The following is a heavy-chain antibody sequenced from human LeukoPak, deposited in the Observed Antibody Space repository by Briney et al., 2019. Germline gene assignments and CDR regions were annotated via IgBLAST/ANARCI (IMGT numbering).Heavy chain of an antibody. Sequence: GGFLRLSCAASGFTFSSYWMNWVRQAPGKGLEWVGNIKEDGSAKYYVDSVKGRFTISRDNSKNTLYLQMNSLRAEDTAVYYCARDRLDCSGGSCYPHFDYWGQGTLVTVSS. J-gene: IGHJ4*02. V-gene: IGHV3-7*01. CDR1: GFTFSSYW. D-gene: IGHD2-15*01. CDR3: ARDRLDCSGGSCYPHFDY. CDR2: IKEDGSAK.